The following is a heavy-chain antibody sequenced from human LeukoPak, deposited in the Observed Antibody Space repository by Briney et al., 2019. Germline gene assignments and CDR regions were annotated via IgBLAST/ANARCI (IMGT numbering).Heavy chain of an antibody. J-gene: IGHJ6*03. Sequence: SQTLSLTCTVSGGSISSSSYYWGWVRQPPGKGLEWIGSIYYSGSTYYNPSLKSRVTISVDTSKTQFSLKLSSVTAADTAVYYCASWGSSSWYFGDYYYYMDVWGKGATVTVSS. D-gene: IGHD6-13*01. CDR2: IYYSGST. CDR3: ASWGSSSWYFGDYYYYMDV. V-gene: IGHV4-39*01. CDR1: GGSISSSSYY.